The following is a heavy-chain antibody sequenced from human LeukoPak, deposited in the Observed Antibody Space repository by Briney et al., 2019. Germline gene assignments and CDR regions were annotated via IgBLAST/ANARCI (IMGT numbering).Heavy chain of an antibody. D-gene: IGHD3-22*01. Sequence: GGSLRLSCAASGFTFSSYSMNWIRQAPGKGLEWVSSISGSSSYIYYADSVKGRFTISRANAKNSLYLQMNSLRAEDTAVYYCARVYDSSGYIDYWGQGTLVTVSS. J-gene: IGHJ4*02. CDR3: ARVYDSSGYIDY. V-gene: IGHV3-21*01. CDR1: GFTFSSYS. CDR2: ISGSSSYI.